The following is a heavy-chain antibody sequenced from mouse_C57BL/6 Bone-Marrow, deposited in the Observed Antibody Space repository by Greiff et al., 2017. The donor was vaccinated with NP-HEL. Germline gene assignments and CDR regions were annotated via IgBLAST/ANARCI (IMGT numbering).Heavy chain of an antibody. D-gene: IGHD4-1*01. CDR2: IYPGGGYT. CDR3: ARGGTGTGDYFDY. CDR1: GYTFTNYW. V-gene: IGHV1-63*01. Sequence: QVQLQQSGAELVRPGTSVKMSCKASGYTFTNYWIGWAKQRPGHGLEWIGDIYPGGGYTNYNEKFKGKATLTADKSSSTAYMQFSSLTSEDSAIYYCARGGTGTGDYFDYWGQGTTLTVSS. J-gene: IGHJ2*01.